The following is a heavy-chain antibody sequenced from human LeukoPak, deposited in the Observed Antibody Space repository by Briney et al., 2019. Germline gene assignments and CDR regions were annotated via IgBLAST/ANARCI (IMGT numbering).Heavy chain of an antibody. CDR2: INHSGST. V-gene: IGHV4-34*01. Sequence: SETLSLTCAVYGGSFSSYYWSWIRQPPGKGLEWIGEINHSGSTSYNPSLKSRVTISVDTSKNQFSLKLSPVTAADTAVYYCARDDYSNYMIDYWGQGTLVTVSS. D-gene: IGHD4-11*01. CDR1: GGSFSSYY. CDR3: ARDDYSNYMIDY. J-gene: IGHJ4*02.